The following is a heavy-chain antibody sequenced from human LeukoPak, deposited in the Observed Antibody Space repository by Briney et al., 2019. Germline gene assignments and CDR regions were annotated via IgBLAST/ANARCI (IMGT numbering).Heavy chain of an antibody. D-gene: IGHD6-13*01. CDR2: IYYSGST. J-gene: IGHJ6*02. CDR3: ARETTQYSSSWYAYYYGMDV. CDR1: GGSISSGGYY. V-gene: IGHV4-30-4*01. Sequence: SETLSLTCTVSGGSISSGGYYWSWIRQPPGKGLEWIGYIYYSGSTYYNPSLKSRVTISVDTSKNQFSLKLSSVTAADTAVYYCARETTQYSSSWYAYYYGMDVWGQGTTVTVSS.